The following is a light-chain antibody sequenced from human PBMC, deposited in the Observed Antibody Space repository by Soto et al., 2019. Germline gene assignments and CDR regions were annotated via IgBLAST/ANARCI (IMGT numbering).Light chain of an antibody. CDR1: QSVSSN. CDR3: KQYNNWPRT. V-gene: IGKV3-15*01. J-gene: IGKJ1*01. Sequence: EIMMKKSLGTLSLSQRERATLSCRASQSVSSNLAWYQQKPGQAPRLRIYGASTRATGIPARFSGSGSGTEFTLTISSLQSEDFAVYYCKQYNNWPRTCGQGTKVDI. CDR2: GAS.